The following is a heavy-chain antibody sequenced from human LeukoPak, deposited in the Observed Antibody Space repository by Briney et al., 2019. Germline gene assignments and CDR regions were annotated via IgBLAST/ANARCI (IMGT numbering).Heavy chain of an antibody. CDR2: IYYSGST. J-gene: IGHJ4*02. V-gene: IGHV4-59*01. Sequence: KPSETLSLTCTVSGGSISSYYWSWIRQPPGKGLEWIGYIYYSGSTNYNPSLKSRVTISVDTSKNQFSLKLSSVTAADTAVYYCAREGAAAGYFDYWGQGTLVIVSS. D-gene: IGHD6-13*01. CDR3: AREGAAAGYFDY. CDR1: GGSISSYY.